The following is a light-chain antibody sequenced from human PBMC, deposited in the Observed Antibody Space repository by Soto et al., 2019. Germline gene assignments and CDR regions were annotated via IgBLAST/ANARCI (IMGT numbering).Light chain of an antibody. J-gene: IGKJ1*01. Sequence: ESLIAQSPDSRAFSLGDRATVNCDSSQSLLYSSNNKNYFAWYQQKPGQPPKLLIYWASTRESGVPDRFSGSGSGTDFTLTISSLQAEDVAVYYCQQYYTTPWTFGQGTKVDIK. V-gene: IGKV4-1*01. CDR2: WAS. CDR1: QSLLYSSNNKNY. CDR3: QQYYTTPWT.